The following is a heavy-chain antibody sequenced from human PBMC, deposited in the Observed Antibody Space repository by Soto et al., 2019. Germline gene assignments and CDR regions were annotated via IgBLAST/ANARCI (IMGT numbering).Heavy chain of an antibody. CDR1: GGTFSSYA. D-gene: IGHD1-20*01. V-gene: IGHV1-69*13. CDR3: ARGNRNDGHFDY. CDR2: IIPIFGTA. J-gene: IGHJ4*02. Sequence: ASVKVSCKASGGTFSSYAISWVRQAPGQGLEWMGGIIPIFGTANYAQKFQGRVTITADESTSTAYMELSSLRSEDTAVYYCARGNRNDGHFDYWGQGTLATVSS.